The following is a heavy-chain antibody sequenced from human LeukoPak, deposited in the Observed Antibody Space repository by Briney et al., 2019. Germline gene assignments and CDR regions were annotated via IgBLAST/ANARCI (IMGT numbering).Heavy chain of an antibody. Sequence: ASVKVSCKASGGTFSSYAISWVRQAPGQGLEWMGGINPNGGGTNYAQKFQGRVTMTRDTSISTAYMELSRLRSDDTAVYYCARAVLRYFDWLPHYYYYMDVWGKGTTVTISS. CDR1: GGTFSSYA. CDR3: ARAVLRYFDWLPHYYYYMDV. CDR2: INPNGGGT. D-gene: IGHD3-9*01. J-gene: IGHJ6*03. V-gene: IGHV1-2*02.